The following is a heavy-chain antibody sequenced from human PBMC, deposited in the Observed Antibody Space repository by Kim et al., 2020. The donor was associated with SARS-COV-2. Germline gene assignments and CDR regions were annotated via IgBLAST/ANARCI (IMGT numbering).Heavy chain of an antibody. J-gene: IGHJ6*02. V-gene: IGHV1-58*01. D-gene: IGHD4-17*01. CDR3: AASTVTTVGMDV. Sequence: KYAQKLQGRVTITRDMSTSTAYMGLSSLRSEDTAVYYCAASTVTTVGMDVWGQGTTVTVSS.